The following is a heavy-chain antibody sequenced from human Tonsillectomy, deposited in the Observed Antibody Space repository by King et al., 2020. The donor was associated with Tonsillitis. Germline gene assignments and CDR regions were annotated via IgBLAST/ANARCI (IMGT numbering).Heavy chain of an antibody. CDR2: IHPNGGGT. D-gene: IGHD3-16*01. CDR1: GYTFTRHY. Sequence: QLVQSGAEVKKPGASVKVSCKTSGYTFTRHYKFWVRQAPGQGLEWKGWIHPNGGGTHNAEKFQGRITMTRDTSISTAYRELSRLRCDDTAVYYCARGYIWGSYWGQGTLVTVSS. CDR3: ARGYIWGSY. J-gene: IGHJ4*02. V-gene: IGHV1-2*02.